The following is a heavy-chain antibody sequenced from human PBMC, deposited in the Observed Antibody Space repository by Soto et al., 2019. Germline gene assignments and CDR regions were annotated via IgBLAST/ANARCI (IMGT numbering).Heavy chain of an antibody. CDR1: GYIFTSNL. J-gene: IGHJ4*02. Sequence: GESLKISCQGSGYIFTSNLIGWVRQMPGKGLELMGIINPADSDIKYSPSFQGQVTTSADKYIGTAYLQWSSLKASDTAMYYCARNQRDDASSKIDCWGQGTLVTVSS. D-gene: IGHD3-16*01. V-gene: IGHV5-51*01. CDR3: ARNQRDDASSKIDC. CDR2: INPADSDI.